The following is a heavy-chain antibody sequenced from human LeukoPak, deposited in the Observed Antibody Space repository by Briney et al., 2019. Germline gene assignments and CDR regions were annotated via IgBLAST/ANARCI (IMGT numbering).Heavy chain of an antibody. CDR1: GGSFSSYV. Sequence: VASVKVSCKASGGSFSSYVITWVRQAPGQGLEWMGRIIPVLGVSNFAQKFQGRVTITAEKSTNTAHMELSRLESGDTAVYYCATDRTDYGDYWGQGTLVTVSS. CDR2: IIPVLGVS. J-gene: IGHJ4*02. CDR3: ATDRTDYGDY. V-gene: IGHV1-69*04.